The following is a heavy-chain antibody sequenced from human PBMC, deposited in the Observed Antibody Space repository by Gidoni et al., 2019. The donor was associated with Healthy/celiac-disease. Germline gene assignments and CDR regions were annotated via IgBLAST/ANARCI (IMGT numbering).Heavy chain of an antibody. V-gene: IGHV3-21*01. J-gene: IGHJ4*02. CDR2: ISSSSSYI. Sequence: EVQLVESGGGLVKPGGSLRLSCAASGFTFSSYSMNWVRQAPGKGLEWVSSISSSSSYIYYADSVKGRFTISRDNAKNSLYLQMNSLRAEDTAVYYCARDPAVAGNRPFDYWGQGTLVTVSS. CDR3: ARDPAVAGNRPFDY. CDR1: GFTFSSYS. D-gene: IGHD6-19*01.